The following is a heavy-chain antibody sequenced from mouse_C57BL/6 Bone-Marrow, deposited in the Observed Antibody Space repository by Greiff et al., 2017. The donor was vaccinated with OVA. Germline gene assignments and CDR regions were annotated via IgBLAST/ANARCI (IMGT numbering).Heavy chain of an antibody. J-gene: IGHJ2*01. CDR1: GFTFSSYA. CDR2: ISSGGDYI. V-gene: IGHV5-9-1*02. Sequence: EVKLMESGEGLVKPGGSLKLSCAASGFTFSSYAMSWVRQTPEKRLEWVAYISSGGDYIYYADTVKGRFTISRDNARNTLYLQMSSLKSEDTAMYYCTRRITTPVGGYYFDYWGQGTTLTVSS. CDR3: TRRITTPVGGYYFDY. D-gene: IGHD1-1*01.